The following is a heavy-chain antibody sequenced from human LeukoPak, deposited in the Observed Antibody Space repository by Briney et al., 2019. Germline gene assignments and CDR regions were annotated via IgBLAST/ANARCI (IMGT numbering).Heavy chain of an antibody. D-gene: IGHD5-18*01. CDR3: AKGGFTAMVTRGAFDI. CDR2: ISYDGSNK. J-gene: IGHJ3*02. V-gene: IGHV3-30*18. CDR1: GFTFSSYG. Sequence: GGSLRLSCAASGFTFSSYGMQRVRQAPAKGLEWVAVISYDGSNKYYADSVKGRFTISRDNSKNTLYLQMNSLRAEDTAVYYCAKGGFTAMVTRGAFDIWGQGTMVTVSS.